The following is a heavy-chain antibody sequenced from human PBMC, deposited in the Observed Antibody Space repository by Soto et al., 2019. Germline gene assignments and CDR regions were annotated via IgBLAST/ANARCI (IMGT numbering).Heavy chain of an antibody. CDR3: ARDVRGVPGVSGGVGATTLYYGMDV. V-gene: IGHV3-48*02. CDR1: GFSLNTYS. CDR2: ISSSSGNI. Sequence: EVKLVESGGGLVPPGGSLRLSCTASGFSLNTYSMNWVRQAPGKGLVWISYISSSSGNIYYTDSVKGRFTISRVNVKNSPYLEMNSLIDEDMAIYYCARDVRGVPGVSGGVGATTLYYGMDVWGQGNGVIVSS. D-gene: IGHD1-26*01. J-gene: IGHJ6*02.